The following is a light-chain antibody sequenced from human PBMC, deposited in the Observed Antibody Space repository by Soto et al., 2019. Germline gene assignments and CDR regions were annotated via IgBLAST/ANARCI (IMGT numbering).Light chain of an antibody. J-gene: IGLJ1*01. V-gene: IGLV2-18*01. Sequence: SALTQPPSVSGSPGQSVTISRTGTSTDFVSYNRVSWYQQPPGTAPKLIIYEASNRPSGVPDRFSGSKSGNTASLTISGLQAEDEADYYCSLYTSENTYVFGTGTKVTAL. CDR2: EAS. CDR1: STDFVSYNR. CDR3: SLYTSENTYV.